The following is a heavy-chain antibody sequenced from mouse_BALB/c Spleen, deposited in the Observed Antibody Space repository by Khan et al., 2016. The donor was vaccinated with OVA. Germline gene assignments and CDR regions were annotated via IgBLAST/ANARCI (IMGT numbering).Heavy chain of an antibody. J-gene: IGHJ3*01. Sequence: EVELVESGGGLVKPGGSLKLSCVASGFTFSDYYMYWVRQTPEKRLEWVATISDGGSYTYYPDSVKGRFTISRDNAKNNLYRQMISLKSEDTAVYYCARAGYGGFAYWGQGTLVTVSA. CDR1: GFTFSDYY. V-gene: IGHV5-4*02. CDR3: ARAGYGGFAY. D-gene: IGHD1-1*02. CDR2: ISDGGSYT.